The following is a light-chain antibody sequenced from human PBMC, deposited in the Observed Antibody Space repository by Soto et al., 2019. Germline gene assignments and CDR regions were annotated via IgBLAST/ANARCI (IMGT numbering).Light chain of an antibody. V-gene: IGKV4-1*01. J-gene: IGKJ4*01. CDR3: QEYYPSPLT. Sequence: DIVMTQSPDSLAVSLRESATITCKSSQSVLYSYNNANYLAWFQQKPGQPPKLLIYWASTRQYGVPDRFTGSGSGTDFTLTISSLQAEDVGVYYCQEYYPSPLTFGGGRKVE. CDR1: QSVLYSYNNANY. CDR2: WAS.